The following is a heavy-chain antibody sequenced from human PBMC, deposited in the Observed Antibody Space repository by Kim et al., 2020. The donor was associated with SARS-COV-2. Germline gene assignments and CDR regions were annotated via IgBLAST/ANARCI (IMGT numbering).Heavy chain of an antibody. D-gene: IGHD3-22*01. J-gene: IGHJ5*01. Sequence: SETLSLSCAVSGGSISSYYWSWIRQPPGKGLEWVGYINYNGSTKYNLSPKSRVTISLSKYTKHFSQNQRTMTAADTTVYYCAGRMLGPTTMIDS. CDR1: GGSISSYY. CDR3: AGRMLGPTTMIDS. V-gene: IGHV4-59*13. CDR2: INYNGST.